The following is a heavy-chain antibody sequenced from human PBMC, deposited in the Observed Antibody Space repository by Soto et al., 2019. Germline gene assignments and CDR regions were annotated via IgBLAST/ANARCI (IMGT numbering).Heavy chain of an antibody. CDR1: GSTFRTYG. D-gene: IGHD2-2*01. CDR3: ARDESAGSSIRY. J-gene: IGHJ4*02. Sequence: GGSLRLSCSASGSTFRTYGMNWVRQAPGKGLEWVSSISNSGDYIYYADSVQGRFTISRDNAKNSLYLQMNSLRAEDTAVYFCARDESAGSSIRYWGQGILVTVSS. V-gene: IGHV3-21*01. CDR2: ISNSGDYI.